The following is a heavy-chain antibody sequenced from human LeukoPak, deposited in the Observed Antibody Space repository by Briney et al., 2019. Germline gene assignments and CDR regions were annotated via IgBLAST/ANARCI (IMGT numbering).Heavy chain of an antibody. CDR3: AELGITMIGGV. J-gene: IGHJ6*04. V-gene: IGHV3-48*03. CDR1: GFTLSSYE. D-gene: IGHD3-10*02. CDR2: ISSSGSTI. Sequence: PGGSLRLSCIVSGFTLSSYEMSWIRQAPGKGLEWVSYISSSGSTIYYADSVKGRFTISRDNAKNSLYLQMNSLRAEDTAVYYCAELGITMIGGVWGKGTTVTISS.